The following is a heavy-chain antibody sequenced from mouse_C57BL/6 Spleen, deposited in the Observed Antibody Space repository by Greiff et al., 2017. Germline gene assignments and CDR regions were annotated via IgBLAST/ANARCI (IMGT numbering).Heavy chain of an antibody. CDR1: GYTFTSYW. V-gene: IGHV1-64*01. CDR3: ARTRLLYYAIDY. D-gene: IGHD2-3*01. Sequence: QVQLQQPGAELVKPGASVKLSCKASGYTFTSYWMHWVKQRPGQGLEWIGMIHPNSGSTNYNEKFKSKATLTVDKSSSTAYMQLSSLTSEDSAVYYCARTRLLYYAIDYWGQGTSVTVSS. J-gene: IGHJ4*01. CDR2: IHPNSGST.